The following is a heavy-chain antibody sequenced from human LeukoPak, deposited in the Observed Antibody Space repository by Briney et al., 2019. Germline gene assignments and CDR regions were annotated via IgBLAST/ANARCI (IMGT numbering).Heavy chain of an antibody. CDR3: ATTVLDGSGWHGYFHH. Sequence: GGSLRLSCAASGFTFSDYYMSWIRQAPGKGPELLSYISGSITYPKYAHSVKGRFTISRDSAKNSLYLQVNSLRDEDTAVYYCATTVLDGSGWHGYFHHWGQGTLVTVSS. D-gene: IGHD6-19*01. J-gene: IGHJ1*01. V-gene: IGHV3-11*06. CDR2: ISGSITYP. CDR1: GFTFSDYY.